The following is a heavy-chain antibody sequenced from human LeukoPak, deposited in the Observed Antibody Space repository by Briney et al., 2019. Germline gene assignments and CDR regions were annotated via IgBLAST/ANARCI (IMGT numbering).Heavy chain of an antibody. Sequence: SETLSLNCAVYGGSFSGYYWSWIRQPPGKGLEWIGEINHSGSTNYNPSLKSRVTISVDTSKNQFSLKLSSVTAADTAVYYCARAPHNSGAMVRKNWFDPWGQGTLVTVSS. J-gene: IGHJ5*02. V-gene: IGHV4-34*01. CDR2: INHSGST. CDR1: GGSFSGYY. D-gene: IGHD3-10*01. CDR3: ARAPHNSGAMVRKNWFDP.